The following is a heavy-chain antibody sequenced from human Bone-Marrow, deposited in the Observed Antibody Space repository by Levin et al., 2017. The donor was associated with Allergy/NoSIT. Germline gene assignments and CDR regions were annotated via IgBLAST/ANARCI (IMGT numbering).Heavy chain of an antibody. CDR1: GFTFDDYA. D-gene: IGHD4-11*01. CDR2: VSWNGGSR. Sequence: TGGSLRLSCVASGFTFDDYAMHWVRQAPGKGLEWVSGVSWNGGSRDYADSVKGRFTISRDNAKNSLYLQMNSLRAEDTALYYCAKVYGNYYDYFDSWGQGTLVTVTS. J-gene: IGHJ4*02. V-gene: IGHV3-9*01. CDR3: AKVYGNYYDYFDS.